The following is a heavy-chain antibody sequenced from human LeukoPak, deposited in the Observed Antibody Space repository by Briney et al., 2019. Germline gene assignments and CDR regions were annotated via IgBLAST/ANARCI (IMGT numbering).Heavy chain of an antibody. Sequence: SETLSLTCAVYGGSFSGYYWSWIRQPPGKGLEWIGEINHSGSTNYNPSLKSRVTISVDTSKNQFSLKLSSVTAADTAVYYCARGAYYGFWSGYYMTTYYYMDVWGKGTTVTVSS. CDR3: ARGAYYGFWSGYYMTTYYYMDV. J-gene: IGHJ6*03. D-gene: IGHD3-3*01. V-gene: IGHV4-34*01. CDR2: INHSGST. CDR1: GGSFSGYY.